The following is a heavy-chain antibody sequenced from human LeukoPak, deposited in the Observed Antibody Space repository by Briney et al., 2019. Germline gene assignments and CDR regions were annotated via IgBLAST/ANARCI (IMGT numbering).Heavy chain of an antibody. V-gene: IGHV4-61*01. CDR2: IYYSGST. D-gene: IGHD3-10*01. Sequence: SETLSLTCTVSGXSVSSGSYYWSWIRQPPGKGLEWIGYIYYSGSTNYNPSLKSRVTISVDTSKNQFSLKLCSVTAADTAVYYCARVGGSGSYYNVVPDYWGQGTLVTVSS. CDR3: ARVGGSGSYYNVVPDY. CDR1: GXSVSSGSYY. J-gene: IGHJ4*02.